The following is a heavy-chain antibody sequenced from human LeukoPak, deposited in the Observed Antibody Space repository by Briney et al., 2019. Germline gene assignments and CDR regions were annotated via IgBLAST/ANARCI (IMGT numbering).Heavy chain of an antibody. Sequence: GRSLRLSCAASGFTFSSYGMHWVRQASGKGLEWVAVISYDGSNKYYADSVKGRFTISRDNSKNTLYLQMNTLRVEDTAVYYCTRDLMDYDVSTGLHHYYMDVWGQGTTVTVSS. CDR1: GFTFSSYG. V-gene: IGHV3-30*03. CDR2: ISYDGSNK. CDR3: TRDLMDYDVSTGLHHYYMDV. D-gene: IGHD3-9*01. J-gene: IGHJ6*02.